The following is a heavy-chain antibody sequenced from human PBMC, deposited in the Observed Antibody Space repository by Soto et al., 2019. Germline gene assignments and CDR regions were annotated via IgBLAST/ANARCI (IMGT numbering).Heavy chain of an antibody. Sequence: EVQLVESGGGLVQPGGSLRLSCAASGFTFSSYWMHWVRQAPGKGLVWVSRIISDGSSTSYADSVKGRFTISRDNAKNTLYLQMNSLRAEDTAVYYCARDDASGYGVLPDYWGQGTLVTVSS. D-gene: IGHD5-12*01. J-gene: IGHJ4*02. CDR3: ARDDASGYGVLPDY. V-gene: IGHV3-74*01. CDR1: GFTFSSYW. CDR2: IISDGSST.